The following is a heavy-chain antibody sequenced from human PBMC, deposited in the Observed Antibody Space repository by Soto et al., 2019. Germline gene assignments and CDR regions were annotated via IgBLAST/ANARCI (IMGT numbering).Heavy chain of an antibody. CDR1: GYIFTTYG. D-gene: IGHD1-26*01. CDR3: AIQSLAILGKVGDF. CDR2: INPANGDT. V-gene: IGHV1-3*01. Sequence: ASVKVSCKASGYIFTTYGVHWVRQAPGQRLEWMGWINPANGDTRYLQKFRDRATLTTDTSATTAHMELSSLTSEDTAVYYCAIQSLAILGKVGDFWGQGTLVTVSS. J-gene: IGHJ4*02.